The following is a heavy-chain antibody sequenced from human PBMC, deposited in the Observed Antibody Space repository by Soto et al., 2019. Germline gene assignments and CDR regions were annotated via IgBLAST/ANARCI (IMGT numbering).Heavy chain of an antibody. D-gene: IGHD3-16*01. CDR3: ARDILVGVWGSPPPPRF. Sequence: SETLSLTCTVSGGSISSGGYYWSWIRQHPGKGLEWIGYIYYSGSTYYNPSLKSRVTISVDTSKNQFSLKLSSVTAADTAVYTFARDILVGVWGSPPPPRFWGKGTTVTVSS. CDR2: IYYSGST. CDR1: GGSISSGGYY. J-gene: IGHJ6*04. V-gene: IGHV4-31*03.